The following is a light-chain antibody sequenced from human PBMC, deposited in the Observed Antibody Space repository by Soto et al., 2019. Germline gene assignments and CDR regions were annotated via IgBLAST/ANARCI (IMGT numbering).Light chain of an antibody. CDR1: NSDVGSYKL. V-gene: IGLV2-14*02. J-gene: IGLJ1*01. CDR2: EDV. CDR3: AAWDDSLSGYV. Sequence: QSALTQPASVSGSPGQSITISCSGTNSDVGSYKLVSWYQQPPGKAPKLVIYEDVKRPSGVPDRFSGSKSGTSASLAISGLRSEDEADYYCAAWDDSLSGYVFGTGTKLTVL.